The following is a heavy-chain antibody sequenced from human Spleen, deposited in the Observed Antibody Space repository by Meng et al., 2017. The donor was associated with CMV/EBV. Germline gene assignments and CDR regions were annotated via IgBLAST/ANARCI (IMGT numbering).Heavy chain of an antibody. CDR1: ASIASGDYY. D-gene: IGHD3-22*01. CDR2: IFHSGST. Sequence: ASIASGDYYWSWLRQPPGKGLEWIGLIFHSGSTYYSPSLKSRLTISVDTSKNQFSLKLTSVTVADTAVYYCARDHYYESSCYNWFDPWGRGTLVTVSS. J-gene: IGHJ5*02. V-gene: IGHV4-30-4*08. CDR3: ARDHYYESSCYNWFDP.